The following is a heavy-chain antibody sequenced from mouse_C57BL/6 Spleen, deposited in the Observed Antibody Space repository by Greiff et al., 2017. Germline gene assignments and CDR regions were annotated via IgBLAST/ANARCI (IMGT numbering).Heavy chain of an antibody. CDR3: ERGYYSSAMDY. CDR1: GYSFTGYY. Sequence: VQLQQSGPELVKPGASVKISCKASGYSFTGYYMNWVKQSPEKSLEWIGEINPSTGGTTYTQKFKDKATLTVDKSSSTANMQLNSLTSEDSAVYYCERGYYSSAMDYWGQGTSVTVSS. V-gene: IGHV1-42*01. D-gene: IGHD1-1*01. J-gene: IGHJ4*01. CDR2: INPSTGGT.